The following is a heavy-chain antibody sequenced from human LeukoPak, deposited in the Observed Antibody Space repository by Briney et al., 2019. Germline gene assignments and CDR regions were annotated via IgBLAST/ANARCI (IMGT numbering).Heavy chain of an antibody. Sequence: SVKVSCKASGGTFSSYAISWVRQAPGQGLELMGRSIPILGIANYAQKFQGRVTITADKSTSTAYMELSSLRSEDTAVYYCARPLIGITLYYYYGMDVCGQGTTVTVSS. CDR1: GGTFSSYA. D-gene: IGHD1-14*01. CDR3: ARPLIGITLYYYYGMDV. J-gene: IGHJ6*02. CDR2: SIPILGIA. V-gene: IGHV1-69*04.